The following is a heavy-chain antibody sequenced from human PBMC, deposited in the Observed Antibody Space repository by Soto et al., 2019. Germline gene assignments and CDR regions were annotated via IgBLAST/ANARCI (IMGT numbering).Heavy chain of an antibody. V-gene: IGHV1-3*01. D-gene: IGHD6-19*01. J-gene: IGHJ3*02. CDR3: ARNKKWLVGGDAFDI. CDR2: INAGNGNT. Sequence: ASVKVSCKASGYTFTSYAMHWVRQAPGQRLEWMGWINAGNGNTKYSQKFQGRVTITRDTSASTAYMELSSLRSEDTAVYYCARNKKWLVGGDAFDIWGQGTMVTVSS. CDR1: GYTFTSYA.